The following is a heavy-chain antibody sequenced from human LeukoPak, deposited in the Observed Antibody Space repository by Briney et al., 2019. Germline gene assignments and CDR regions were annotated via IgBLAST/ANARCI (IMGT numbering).Heavy chain of an antibody. J-gene: IGHJ3*02. CDR1: GGSISNYY. D-gene: IGHD6-6*01. Sequence: SETLSLTCTVSGGSISNYYWSWIRQPPGKGLEWIGYIYYSGSTNYNPSLKSRVTISVDTSKNQFSLKLSSVTAADTAVYYCARGASIAARPWGAFDIWGQGTMVTVSS. CDR3: ARGASIAARPWGAFDI. V-gene: IGHV4-59*01. CDR2: IYYSGST.